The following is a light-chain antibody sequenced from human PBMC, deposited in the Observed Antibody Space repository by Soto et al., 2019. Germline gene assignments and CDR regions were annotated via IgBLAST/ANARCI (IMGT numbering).Light chain of an antibody. J-gene: IGKJ3*01. CDR3: QQSYSTPLFT. Sequence: DTQMTQSPSSLSASVGDRVIITSRASQSISSYLNWYQQKPGKAPKLLIYTASSLQSGVPSRFSGSGSGTDFTLTISSLQPEDFATYYCQQSYSTPLFTFGPGTKVDIK. V-gene: IGKV1-39*01. CDR1: QSISSY. CDR2: TAS.